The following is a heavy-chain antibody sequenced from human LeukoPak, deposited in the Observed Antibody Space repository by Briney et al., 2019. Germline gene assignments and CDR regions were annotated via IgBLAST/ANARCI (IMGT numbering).Heavy chain of an antibody. D-gene: IGHD2-15*01. CDR1: GFTFSTYA. Sequence: GGSLRLSCAASGFTFSTYAMSWVRQAPGKGLEWVSAISASGLSPYYAGSVKGRFTISRDNAKNSVYLQMNSLRAEDTAVYYCTRDRGVVVVAATRPDYWGQGTLVTVSS. CDR3: TRDRGVVVVAATRPDY. J-gene: IGHJ4*02. V-gene: IGHV3-23*01. CDR2: ISASGLSP.